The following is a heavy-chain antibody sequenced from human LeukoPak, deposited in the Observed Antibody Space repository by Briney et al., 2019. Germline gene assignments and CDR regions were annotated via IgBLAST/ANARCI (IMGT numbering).Heavy chain of an antibody. D-gene: IGHD6-13*01. CDR2: ISAYNGNT. Sequence: ASVKVSCKASGYTFTSYGISWVRQAPGQGLEWMGWISAYNGNTNHAQKLQGRVTMTTDTSTSTAYMELRSLRSDDTAVYYCARDPGRIAAAGTEFDYWGQGTLVTVSS. CDR3: ARDPGRIAAAGTEFDY. V-gene: IGHV1-18*01. J-gene: IGHJ4*02. CDR1: GYTFTSYG.